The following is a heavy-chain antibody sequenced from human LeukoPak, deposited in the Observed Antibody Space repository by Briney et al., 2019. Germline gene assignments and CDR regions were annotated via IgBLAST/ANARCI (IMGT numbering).Heavy chain of an antibody. V-gene: IGHV4-34*01. Sequence: AGGSLRLSCAASGFTFSSYAMSWVRQPPGKGLEWIGEINHSGSTNYNPSLKSRVTISVDTSKNQFSLKLSSVTAADTAVYYCARVGSSWYWSWFDPWGQGTLVTVSS. D-gene: IGHD6-13*01. CDR3: ARVGSSWYWSWFDP. CDR2: INHSGST. J-gene: IGHJ5*02. CDR1: GFTFSSYA.